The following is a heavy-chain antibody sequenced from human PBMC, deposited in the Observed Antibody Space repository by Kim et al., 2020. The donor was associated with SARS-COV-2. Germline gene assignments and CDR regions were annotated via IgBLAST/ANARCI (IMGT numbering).Heavy chain of an antibody. D-gene: IGHD3-9*01. CDR2: IYYSGGT. Sequence: SETLSLTCTVSGGSISSSSYYWGWIRQPPGKGLEWIGSIYYSGGTYYNPSLKSRVTISVDTSKNQFSLKLSSVTAADTAVYYRARQGRYFVRLGAFDIWGQGTMVTVSS. CDR1: GGSISSSSYY. J-gene: IGHJ3*02. CDR3: ARQGRYFVRLGAFDI. V-gene: IGHV4-39*01.